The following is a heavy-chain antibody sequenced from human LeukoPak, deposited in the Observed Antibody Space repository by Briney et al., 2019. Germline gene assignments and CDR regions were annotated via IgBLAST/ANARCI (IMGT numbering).Heavy chain of an antibody. CDR2: INYSGST. CDR1: GFSFSSYY. D-gene: IGHD1-26*01. V-gene: IGHV4-59*01. J-gene: IGHJ4*02. Sequence: SETLSLTCTASGFSFSSYYWPWIRQPPGKGLEWIGYINYSGSTNYNASLKSRVTIAICTAKNQFSLKLTSVTSADTSVDCCAREAYRGSYSPFCFDYWGQGSLVTVSS. CDR3: AREAYRGSYSPFCFDY.